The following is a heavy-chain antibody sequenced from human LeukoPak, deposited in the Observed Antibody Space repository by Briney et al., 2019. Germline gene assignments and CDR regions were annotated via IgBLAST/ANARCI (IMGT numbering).Heavy chain of an antibody. Sequence: GGSLRLSCAASGFTFSGYWMSWVRQAPGKGLEWVAHIEQGGSEKYYVDSVKGRFTISRDDAENSLYLQMDSLRAEDTAVYYCARGDKGSYWGQGTLVTVSS. CDR2: IEQGGSEK. V-gene: IGHV3-7*01. D-gene: IGHD3-10*01. CDR3: ARGDKGSY. CDR1: GFTFSGYW. J-gene: IGHJ4*02.